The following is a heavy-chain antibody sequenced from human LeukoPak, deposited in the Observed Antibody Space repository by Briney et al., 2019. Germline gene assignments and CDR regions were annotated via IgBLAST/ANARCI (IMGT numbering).Heavy chain of an antibody. D-gene: IGHD1-1*01. CDR3: AHSDVTAGTTACSYFDY. Sequence: ESGPTMVKPTETLTLTCTFSGFSLNTADVGVCWIRQPPGKALESLAFVYWDNDLPYSPSLRTRPTVTKDTSKNQLVTRMTNIDPLDTASYYCAHSDVTAGTTACSYFDYWGQGTLVTVSS. CDR1: GFSLNTADVG. CDR2: VYWDNDL. V-gene: IGHV2-5*02. J-gene: IGHJ4*02.